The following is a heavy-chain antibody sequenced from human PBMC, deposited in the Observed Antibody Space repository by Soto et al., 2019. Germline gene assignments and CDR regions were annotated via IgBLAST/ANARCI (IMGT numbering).Heavy chain of an antibody. D-gene: IGHD3-10*01. CDR2: IGVSGETT. Sequence: EVQLLESGGGLVQPGGSLRLSCAASGFTFSSYAMSWVRQAPGKGLEGVSAIGVSGETTYYAAYVKGRFTIYRDNSTNTLYLQMGRPGAEETAVYYFAKVRRFGELRSFYWGQGTLVTVSS. J-gene: IGHJ4*02. CDR3: AKVRRFGELRSFY. V-gene: IGHV3-23*01. CDR1: GFTFSSYA.